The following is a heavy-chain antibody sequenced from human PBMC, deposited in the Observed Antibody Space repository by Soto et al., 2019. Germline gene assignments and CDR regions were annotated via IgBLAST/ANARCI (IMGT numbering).Heavy chain of an antibody. CDR1: GFTFSSYG. V-gene: IGHV3-33*01. Sequence: GGSLRLSCAASGFTFSSYGMHWVRQAPGKGLEWVAVIWYDGSNKYYADSVKGRFTISRDNSKNTLYLQMNSLRAEDTAVYYCARARIVLVPAAMRYYYYGMDVWGQGTTVTVSS. J-gene: IGHJ6*02. CDR3: ARARIVLVPAAMRYYYYGMDV. CDR2: IWYDGSNK. D-gene: IGHD2-2*01.